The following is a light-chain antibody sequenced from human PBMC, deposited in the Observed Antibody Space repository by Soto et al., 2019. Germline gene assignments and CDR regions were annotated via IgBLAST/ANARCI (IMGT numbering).Light chain of an antibody. CDR1: QSVSSS. CDR3: QQYNSWPRT. CDR2: GAS. Sequence: EIVMTQSPSTLSVSPGERATLSCRASQSVSSSVAWYQQRPGQAPRFLIYGASTRATGIPARFSGSGSGTDFTLTISSLQSEDFVVYYCQQYNSWPRTFGQGTKVDIK. J-gene: IGKJ1*01. V-gene: IGKV3-15*01.